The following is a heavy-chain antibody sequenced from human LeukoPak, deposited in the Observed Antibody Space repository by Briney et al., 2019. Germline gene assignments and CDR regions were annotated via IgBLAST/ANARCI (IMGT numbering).Heavy chain of an antibody. V-gene: IGHV3-30-3*01. CDR2: ISYDGSNK. CDR3: ARDHYDSSGYSVGMDV. J-gene: IGHJ6*02. CDR1: GFTFSSYA. D-gene: IGHD3-22*01. Sequence: GRSLRLSCAASGFTFSSYAMHWVRQAPGKGLEWVAVISYDGSNKYYADFVKGRFTISRDNSKNTLYLQMNSLRAEDTAVYYCARDHYDSSGYSVGMDVWGQGTTVTVSS.